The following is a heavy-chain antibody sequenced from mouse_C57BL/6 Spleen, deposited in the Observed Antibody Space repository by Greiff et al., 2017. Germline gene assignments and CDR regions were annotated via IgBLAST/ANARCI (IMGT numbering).Heavy chain of an antibody. V-gene: IGHV1-61*01. CDR2: IYPSDSET. D-gene: IGHD2-4*01. CDR3: ARRDDYEGAWFAY. CDR1: GYTFTSYW. J-gene: IGHJ3*01. Sequence: QVQLKQPGAELVRPGSSVKLSCKASGYTFTSYWMDWVKQRPGQGLEWIGNIYPSDSETHYNQKFKDKATLTVDKSSSTAYMQLSSLTSEDSAVYYCARRDDYEGAWFAYWGQGTLVTVSA.